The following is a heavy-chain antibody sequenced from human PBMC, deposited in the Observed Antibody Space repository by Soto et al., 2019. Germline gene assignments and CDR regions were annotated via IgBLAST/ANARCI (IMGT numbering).Heavy chain of an antibody. V-gene: IGHV4-61*01. CDR2: IYYSGST. J-gene: IGHJ4*02. CDR1: GGSVSSGSYY. D-gene: IGHD6-19*01. Sequence: QVQLQESGPGLVKPSETLSLTCTVSGGSVSSGSYYWSCIRQPPGKGLEWIGYIYYSGSTNYNPSRKSRVTISVDTSKNQFSLKLSSVTAADTAVYYCARAGAVAGSDYWGQGTLVTVSS. CDR3: ARAGAVAGSDY.